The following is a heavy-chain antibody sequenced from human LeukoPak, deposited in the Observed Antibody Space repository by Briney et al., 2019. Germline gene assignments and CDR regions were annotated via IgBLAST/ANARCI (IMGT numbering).Heavy chain of an antibody. Sequence: GGSLRLSCAAPGFTFSRSAMTWVRQGPGTGLEFVASIIYSGGATYYADSVKGRFTISRDSSKNTLYLQMNSLRAEDTALYYCAKDGLYYDGSEHVYYFDSWGQGTLVTVSS. J-gene: IGHJ4*02. V-gene: IGHV3-23*01. CDR1: GFTFSRSA. CDR2: IIYSGGAT. CDR3: AKDGLYYDGSEHVYYFDS. D-gene: IGHD3-22*01.